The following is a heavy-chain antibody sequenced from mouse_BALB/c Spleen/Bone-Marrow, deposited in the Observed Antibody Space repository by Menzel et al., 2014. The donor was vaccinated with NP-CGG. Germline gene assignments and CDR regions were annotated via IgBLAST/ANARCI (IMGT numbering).Heavy chain of an antibody. D-gene: IGHD6-1*02. CDR3: ARRQLETWSFDY. CDR2: SRNKAYDYTI. J-gene: IGHJ2*01. Sequence: EVRVVESGGGLVQPGGSLRLSCATSGFKFSDFYMEWVRQPLGKRLEWIAASRNKAYDYTIEYRASVKGWFIVSRDTYQSILDLQMNAQRAEDTAIYYDARRQLETWSFDYWGQGSTLTVSS. V-gene: IGHV7-1*02. CDR1: GFKFSDFY.